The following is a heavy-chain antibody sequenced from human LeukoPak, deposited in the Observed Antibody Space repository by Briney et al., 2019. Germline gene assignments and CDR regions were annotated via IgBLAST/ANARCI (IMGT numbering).Heavy chain of an antibody. D-gene: IGHD6-6*01. CDR1: GGSISSYY. CDR2: IYTSGST. Sequence: SETLSLTCTVSGGSISSYYWSWIRQPAGKGLEWIGRIYTSGSTNYNPSLKSRVTMSVDTSKNQFSLKLSSVTAADTAVYYCARDRLYSSSPALDYWGQGTLVTVSS. J-gene: IGHJ4*02. CDR3: ARDRLYSSSPALDY. V-gene: IGHV4-4*07.